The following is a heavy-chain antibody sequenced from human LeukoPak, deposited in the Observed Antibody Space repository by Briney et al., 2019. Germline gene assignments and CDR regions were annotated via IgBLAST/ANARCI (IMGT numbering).Heavy chain of an antibody. CDR1: GESSFSNYY. CDR3: WGKGFENDY. J-gene: IGHJ4*02. CDR2: INHSGYT. Sequence: PSETLSLTCAVYGESSFSNYYWSWIRQTPGGALEWIGEINHSGYTNYNPSLKGRVTLSIDTSKNQFSLRLNSVTAADTAVYYCWGKGFENDYGGRGPLVPVSS. V-gene: IGHV4-34*01. D-gene: IGHD7-27*01.